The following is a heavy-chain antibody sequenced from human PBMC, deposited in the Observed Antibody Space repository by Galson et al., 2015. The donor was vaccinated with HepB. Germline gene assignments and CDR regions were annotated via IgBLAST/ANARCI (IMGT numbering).Heavy chain of an antibody. D-gene: IGHD3-3*01. CDR2: INPSDGST. CDR3: ARDSTHWNGYYQQGWFDP. J-gene: IGHJ5*02. CDR1: GYTFTSYY. V-gene: IGHV1-46*01. Sequence: SVKVSCKASGYTFTSYYMPWVRQAPGQGLEWMGIINPSDGSTSYAQKFQGRVTMTRDTSTSTAYMELSSLRSEDTAVYYCARDSTHWNGYYQQGWFDPRGQGALLTVSS.